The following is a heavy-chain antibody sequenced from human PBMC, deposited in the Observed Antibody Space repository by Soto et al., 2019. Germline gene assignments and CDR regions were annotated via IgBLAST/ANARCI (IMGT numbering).Heavy chain of an antibody. V-gene: IGHV3-9*01. J-gene: IGHJ5*02. CDR1: GIVFADCA. CDR2: ISRDGSTL. D-gene: IGHD2-21*02. Sequence: EVQLVESGGGSFQPGGSLRLSCAASGIVFADCAMHWVRQAPGKGLEWVSGISRDGSTLGYADSVEGRFTISRDNAKNSLYLQMARLRPDDTALYDCTKAQPGLLALDLGGQGTLVTVS. CDR3: TKAQPGLLALDL.